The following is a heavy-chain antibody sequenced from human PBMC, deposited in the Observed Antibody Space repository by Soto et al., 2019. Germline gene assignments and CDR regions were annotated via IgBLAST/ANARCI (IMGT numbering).Heavy chain of an antibody. Sequence: PSETLSLTCAVYGGSFSGYYWSWLRQPPGKGLEWIGEINHSGSPNYNPSLKSRVTISVGTSKNQFSLKMTSVTAADTAVYYCATANWSHHYFDPWGQGTLVTVSS. CDR2: INHSGSP. V-gene: IGHV4-34*01. CDR1: GGSFSGYY. D-gene: IGHD1-1*01. J-gene: IGHJ5*02. CDR3: ATANWSHHYFDP.